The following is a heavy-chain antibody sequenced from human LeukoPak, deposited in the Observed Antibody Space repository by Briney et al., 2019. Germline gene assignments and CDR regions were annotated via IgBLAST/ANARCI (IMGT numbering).Heavy chain of an antibody. CDR2: INHSGGT. CDR3: ARDGVGSFGYYFDY. CDR1: GGSFSGYY. D-gene: IGHD3-3*01. V-gene: IGHV4-34*01. Sequence: SETLSLTCAVYGGSFSGYYWSWIRQPPGKGLEWIGEINHSGGTNYNPSLKSRVTISVDTSKNQFSLKLSSVTAADTAVYYCARDGVGSFGYYFDYWGQGTLVTVSS. J-gene: IGHJ4*02.